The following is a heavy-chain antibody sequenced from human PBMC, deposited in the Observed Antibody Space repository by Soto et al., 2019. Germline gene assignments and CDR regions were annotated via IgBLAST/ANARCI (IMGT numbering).Heavy chain of an antibody. V-gene: IGHV3-30-3*01. Sequence: QVQLVESGGGVVQPGRSLRLSCAASGFTFSSYAMHWVRQAPGKGLEWVAVISYDGSNKYYADSVKGRVTISRDNSKNTLYLQMNSLRAEDTAVYYCASIAAAGTGWGQGTLVTVSS. CDR2: ISYDGSNK. J-gene: IGHJ4*02. D-gene: IGHD6-13*01. CDR1: GFTFSSYA. CDR3: ASIAAAGTG.